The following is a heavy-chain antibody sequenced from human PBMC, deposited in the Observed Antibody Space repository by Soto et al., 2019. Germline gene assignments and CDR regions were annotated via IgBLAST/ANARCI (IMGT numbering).Heavy chain of an antibody. V-gene: IGHV3-33*01. J-gene: IGHJ6*03. CDR3: AGTVGYCSGGSCSPYYYYMDV. CDR1: GFTFSSYG. D-gene: IGHD2-15*01. Sequence: GGSLRLSCAASGFTFSSYGMHWVRQAPGKGLEWVAVIWYDGSNKYYADSVKGRFTISRDNSKNTLYLQMNSLRAEDTAVYYCAGTVGYCSGGSCSPYYYYMDVWGKGTTVTVSS. CDR2: IWYDGSNK.